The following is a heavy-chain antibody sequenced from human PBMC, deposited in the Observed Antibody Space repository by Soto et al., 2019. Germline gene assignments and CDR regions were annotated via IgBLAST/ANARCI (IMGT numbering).Heavy chain of an antibody. D-gene: IGHD3-22*01. Sequence: GGSLRLSCAATGFMFGTYWMSWVRQAPGKGLEWVANIKHDGNEKYYADSVKGRFTVSRDDVKNFLHLQMSSLRGDDTGVYFCGRGTGSWGHYYFRGLDVWGQGTTVTVSS. CDR2: IKHDGNEK. CDR3: GRGTGSWGHYYFRGLDV. J-gene: IGHJ6*02. CDR1: GFMFGTYW. V-gene: IGHV3-7*03.